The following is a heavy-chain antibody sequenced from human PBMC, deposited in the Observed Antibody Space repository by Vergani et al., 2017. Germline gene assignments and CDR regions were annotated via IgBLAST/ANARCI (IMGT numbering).Heavy chain of an antibody. V-gene: IGHV3-30*03. CDR1: GFAFNNYG. J-gene: IGHJ4*02. Sequence: QVQLVESGGGVVQPGRSLRLSCEASGFAFNNYGIHWVRQAPGKGLEWVAVISDGGSNEHYVDSVKGRFTISRDNSKNTLYLQMNSLRAEDTAVYYCARDGRIDAEGTELDYWGQGTLVTVSS. D-gene: IGHD1-14*01. CDR3: ARDGRIDAEGTELDY. CDR2: ISDGGSNE.